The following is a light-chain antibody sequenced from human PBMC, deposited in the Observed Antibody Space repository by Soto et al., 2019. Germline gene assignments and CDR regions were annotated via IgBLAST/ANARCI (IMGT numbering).Light chain of an antibody. CDR1: QSVKSN. CDR3: QQYGTSPPRYT. CDR2: GAS. J-gene: IGKJ5*01. V-gene: IGKV3-15*01. Sequence: EIVLTQSPATLSLSPGERATLSCRASQSVKSNLAWYQQKPGQAPRLLIHGASTRATGIPARFSGSGSGTEFTLIISSLQSEDFAVYYCQQYGTSPPRYTFGQGTRLEI.